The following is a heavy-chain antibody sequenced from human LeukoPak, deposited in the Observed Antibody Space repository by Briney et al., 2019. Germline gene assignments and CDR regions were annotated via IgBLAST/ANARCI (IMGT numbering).Heavy chain of an antibody. CDR3: AKQYSLVVVITTFRPEPFDY. J-gene: IGHJ4*02. CDR1: GFTFSSYA. Sequence: PGGSLRLSCAASGFTFSSYAMSWVRQAPGKGLEWVSAISGSGGSTYYADSVKGRFTISRDNSKNTLYLQMNSLRAEDTAVYYCAKQYSLVVVITTFRPEPFDYWGQGTLVTVSS. CDR2: ISGSGGST. V-gene: IGHV3-23*01. D-gene: IGHD3-22*01.